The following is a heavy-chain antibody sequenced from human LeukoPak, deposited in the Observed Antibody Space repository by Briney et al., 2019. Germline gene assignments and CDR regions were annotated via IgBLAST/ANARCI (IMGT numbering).Heavy chain of an antibody. D-gene: IGHD5-18*01. J-gene: IGHJ4*02. CDR3: AKYDVGTGMVLGHLDY. Sequence: GGSLRLSCAASGFTFSSYAMNWVRQAPGKGLEWVSAISGSGGNTYYADSVKGRFTISRDSSKNTVYLQMSSLRAEDTAVYYCAKYDVGTGMVLGHLDYWGQGTLVTVSS. CDR2: ISGSGGNT. V-gene: IGHV3-23*01. CDR1: GFTFSSYA.